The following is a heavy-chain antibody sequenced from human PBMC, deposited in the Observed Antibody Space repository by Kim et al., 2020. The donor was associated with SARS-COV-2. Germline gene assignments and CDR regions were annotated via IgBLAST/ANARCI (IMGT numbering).Heavy chain of an antibody. D-gene: IGHD3-16*01. Sequence: GGSLRLSCAASGFTFSDYYMSWIRQAPGKGLEWVSYISSSSSYTNYADSVKGRFTISRDNAKNSLYLQMNSLRAEDTAVYYCARGGLHGGTYYYYYYGMDVWGQGTTVTVSS. CDR3: ARGGLHGGTYYYYYYGMDV. CDR2: ISSSSSYT. V-gene: IGHV3-11*06. CDR1: GFTFSDYY. J-gene: IGHJ6*02.